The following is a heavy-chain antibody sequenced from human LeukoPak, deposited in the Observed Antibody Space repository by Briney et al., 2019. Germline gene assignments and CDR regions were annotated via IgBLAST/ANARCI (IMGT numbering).Heavy chain of an antibody. V-gene: IGHV3-33*01. D-gene: IGHD2-2*02. Sequence: GGSLRLSCAASGFTFSSYGMHWVRQAPGNRLEWVAVIWYDGSDKCYADSVKGRFTISRDNSKNTLYLQMNSLRAEDTAVYYCARELYCSSTSCYTIFDYWGQGTLVTVSS. CDR2: IWYDGSDK. CDR3: ARELYCSSTSCYTIFDY. J-gene: IGHJ4*02. CDR1: GFTFSSYG.